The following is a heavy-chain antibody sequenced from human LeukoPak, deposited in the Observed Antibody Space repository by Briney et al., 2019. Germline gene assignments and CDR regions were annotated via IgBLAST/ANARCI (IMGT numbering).Heavy chain of an antibody. CDR2: ISSSSSYI. CDR3: ARTIEGHFDY. J-gene: IGHJ4*02. V-gene: IGHV3-21*01. Sequence: GGSLRLSCAASGFTFSSYSMNWVRQAPGKGLEWVSSISSSSSYIYYADSVKGRFTISRDNSKNTLYLQMNSLRAEDTAVYYCARTIEGHFDYWGQGTLVTVSS. D-gene: IGHD3-3*01. CDR1: GFTFSSYS.